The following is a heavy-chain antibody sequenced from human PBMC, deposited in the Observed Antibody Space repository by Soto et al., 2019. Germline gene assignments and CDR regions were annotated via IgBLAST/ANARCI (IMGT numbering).Heavy chain of an antibody. J-gene: IGHJ4*02. CDR2: IYMSGRP. Sequence: QVQLVQSGPELRKPGSSVKVSCKASGGTFISYSITWVRQAPGQGLEWMGGIYMSGRPHYPQKFQGRVTITADESTSTVYMELSSLISEDTAVYYCARVIVGGHVVTARGAFDYWGQGTLVTVSS. CDR3: ARVIVGGHVVTARGAFDY. V-gene: IGHV1-69*01. CDR1: GGTFISYS. D-gene: IGHD2-21*02.